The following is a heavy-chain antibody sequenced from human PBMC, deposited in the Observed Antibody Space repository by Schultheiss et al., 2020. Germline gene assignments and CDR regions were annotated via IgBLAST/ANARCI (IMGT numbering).Heavy chain of an antibody. CDR2: INHSGST. Sequence: SQTLSLTCAVYGGSFSGYYWSWIRQPPGKGLEWIGEINHSGSTNYNPSLKSRVTISVDTSKNQFSLKLSSVTAADTAVYYCARDPGVVYYYYYMDVWGKGTTVTVYS. CDR3: ARDPGVVYYYYYMDV. D-gene: IGHD2-15*01. CDR1: GGSFSGYY. J-gene: IGHJ6*03. V-gene: IGHV4-34*01.